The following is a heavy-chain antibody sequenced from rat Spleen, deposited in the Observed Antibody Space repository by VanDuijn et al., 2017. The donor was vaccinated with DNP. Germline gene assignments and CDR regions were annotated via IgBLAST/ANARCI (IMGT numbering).Heavy chain of an antibody. J-gene: IGHJ2*01. CDR3: ARPDH. Sequence: EVQLVESGGDLVQPGRSLTLSCVASGFTFSDYNMAWVRQAPKKGLERVATISFDGSSTDYRDSVKGRFTIARDNAKSTLYLLMDSLRSEDTATYYCARPDHWGQGVMVTVSS. V-gene: IGHV5-7*01. CDR2: ISFDGSST. CDR1: GFTFSDYN.